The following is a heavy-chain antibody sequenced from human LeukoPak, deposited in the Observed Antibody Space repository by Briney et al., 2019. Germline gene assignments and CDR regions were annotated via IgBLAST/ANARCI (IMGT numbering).Heavy chain of an antibody. J-gene: IGHJ6*02. CDR1: ALTFVDYA. V-gene: IGHV3-9*01. CDR3: AKGISVTDYYYGMDV. D-gene: IGHD2-21*02. Sequence: GWSLRLSCAASALTFVDYAMHWVRQAAGRGLAGVSGISRNSGAIGYADSVKGRFTISRDNAKNSLFLQMNGLQDEDTALYFCAKGISVTDYYYGMDVWGQGTTVTVSS. CDR2: ISRNSGAI.